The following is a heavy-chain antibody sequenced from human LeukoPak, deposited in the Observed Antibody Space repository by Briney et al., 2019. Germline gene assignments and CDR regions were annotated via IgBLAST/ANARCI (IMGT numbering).Heavy chain of an antibody. V-gene: IGHV3-9*01. D-gene: IGHD3-22*01. CDR3: AKTLSYDSSGYFYAEDYFGMEV. CDR2: ISWNSGSI. CDR1: GFTFDDYA. Sequence: GGSLRLSCAASGFTFDDYAMHWVRQAPGKGLEWVSGISWNSGSIGYADSVKGRFTISRDNAKNSLYLQMNSLRAEDTALYYCAKTLSYDSSGYFYAEDYFGMEVWGQGTTVNGSS. J-gene: IGHJ6*02.